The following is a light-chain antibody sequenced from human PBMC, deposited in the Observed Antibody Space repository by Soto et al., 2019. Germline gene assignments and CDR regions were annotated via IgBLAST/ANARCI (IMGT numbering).Light chain of an antibody. V-gene: IGKV1-5*03. CDR1: QSISTW. Sequence: DIQMTQSPSTLSASVGDRVTITCRASQSISTWLAWYQQRPGKAPKLLIYKASSLESGVPSRFSGSGSGTEFTLTITSLQPDDFATYHCQQYNTYSRAFGQGTNVEIK. CDR3: QQYNTYSRA. CDR2: KAS. J-gene: IGKJ1*01.